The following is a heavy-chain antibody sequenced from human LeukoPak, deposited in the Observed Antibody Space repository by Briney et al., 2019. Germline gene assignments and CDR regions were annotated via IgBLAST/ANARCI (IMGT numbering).Heavy chain of an antibody. CDR2: IYNSGST. J-gene: IGHJ3*02. CDR1: GGSISTYY. Sequence: SETLSLTCTVSGGSISTYYWSWIRQPPGKGLEWIAYIYNSGSTNSNLSLKSRVTISVDTSKNQFSLRLSSVTAADTAVYYCARIYYDSGAYYRRAFDIWGQGTMVSVSS. CDR3: ARIYYDSGAYYRRAFDI. V-gene: IGHV4-59*01. D-gene: IGHD3-22*01.